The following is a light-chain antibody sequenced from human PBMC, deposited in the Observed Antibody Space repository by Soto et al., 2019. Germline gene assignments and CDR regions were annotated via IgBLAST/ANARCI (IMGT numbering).Light chain of an antibody. V-gene: IGLV1-40*01. CDR3: QSYDSSLSGV. CDR1: SSNIGAGYD. J-gene: IGLJ1*01. Sequence: QLVLTQPPSVSGAPGQRVTISCTGSSSNIGAGYDVHWYQQLPGTAPKLLISGNSNRPSGVPDRFSGSKSGTSASLAITGLQAEDEADYYCQSYDSSLSGVFGTGTKVTVL. CDR2: GNS.